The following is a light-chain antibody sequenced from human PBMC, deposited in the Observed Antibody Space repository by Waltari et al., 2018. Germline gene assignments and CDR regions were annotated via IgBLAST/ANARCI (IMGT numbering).Light chain of an antibody. V-gene: IGKV3-15*01. J-gene: IGKJ4*01. CDR1: QSVSSN. Sequence: EIVMTQSPATLSVSPGERATLSCRAGQSVSSNLAWDQQKPGQAPRLLIYGASTRATGIPARFSGSGSGTEFTLTISSLQSEDFAVYYCQQYNNWPPLTFGGGTKVEIK. CDR3: QQYNNWPPLT. CDR2: GAS.